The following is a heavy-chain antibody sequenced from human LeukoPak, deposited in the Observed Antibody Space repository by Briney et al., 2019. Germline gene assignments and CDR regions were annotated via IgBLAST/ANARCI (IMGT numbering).Heavy chain of an antibody. J-gene: IGHJ6*04. CDR3: ARVAAAGTFSGRMDV. Sequence: ASVKVSCKASGGTFSSYAISWVRQAPGQGLEWMGGIIPIFGTANYAQKFRGRVTITADESTSTAYMELSSLRSEDTAVYYCARVAAAGTFSGRMDVWGKGTTVTVSS. D-gene: IGHD6-13*01. V-gene: IGHV1-69*13. CDR2: IIPIFGTA. CDR1: GGTFSSYA.